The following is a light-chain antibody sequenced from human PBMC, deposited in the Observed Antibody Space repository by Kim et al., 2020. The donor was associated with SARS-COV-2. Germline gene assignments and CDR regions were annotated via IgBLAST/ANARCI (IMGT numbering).Light chain of an antibody. V-gene: IGLV2-14*03. J-gene: IGLJ1*01. Sequence: QSSTISCTETSSDVGCYNYVSWYQQHPGKAPKLMIYDVSNRPSGVSNRFSGSKSGNTASLTISGLQAEDEADYYCSSYTSSSTNYVFGTGTKVTVL. CDR2: DVS. CDR1: SSDVGCYNY. CDR3: SSYTSSSTNYV.